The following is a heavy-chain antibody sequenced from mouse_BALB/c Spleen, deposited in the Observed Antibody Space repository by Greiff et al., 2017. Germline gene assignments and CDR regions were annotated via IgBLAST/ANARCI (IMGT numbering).Heavy chain of an antibody. Sequence: EVMLVESGGGLVKPGGSLKLSCAASGFAFSSYDMSWVRQTPEKRLEWVAYISSGGGSTYYPDTVKGRFTISRDNAKNTLYLQMSSLKSEDTAMYYCARHGDGYYFYAMDYWGQGTSVTVSS. CDR3: ARHGDGYYFYAMDY. V-gene: IGHV5-12-1*01. CDR1: GFAFSSYD. D-gene: IGHD2-3*01. J-gene: IGHJ4*01. CDR2: ISSGGGST.